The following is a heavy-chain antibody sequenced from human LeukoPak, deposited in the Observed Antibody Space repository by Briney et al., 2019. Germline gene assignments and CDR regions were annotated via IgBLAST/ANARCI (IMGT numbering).Heavy chain of an antibody. CDR2: INPNSGGT. D-gene: IGHD6-13*01. Sequence: ASVKVSCKASGYTFTGYYMHWVRQAPGQGLEWMGWINPNSGGTNYAQKFQGRVTMTRDTSISTAYMELSSLRSEDTAVYYCARGVAAAWGNWFDPWGQGTLVTVSS. CDR3: ARGVAAAWGNWFDP. V-gene: IGHV1-2*02. CDR1: GYTFTGYY. J-gene: IGHJ5*02.